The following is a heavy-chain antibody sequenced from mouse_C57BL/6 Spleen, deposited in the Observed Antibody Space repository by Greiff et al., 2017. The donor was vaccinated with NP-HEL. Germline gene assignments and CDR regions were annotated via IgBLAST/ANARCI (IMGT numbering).Heavy chain of an antibody. CDR2: ISSGSSTI. D-gene: IGHD3-3*01. CDR3: ARPGLGRKDYLDY. CDR1: GFTFSDYG. V-gene: IGHV5-17*01. J-gene: IGHJ2*01. Sequence: EVHLVESGGGLVKPGGSLKLSCAASGFTFSDYGMHWVRQAPEKGLEWVAYISSGSSTIYYADTVKGRFTISRDNAKNTLFLQMTSLRSEDTAMYYCARPGLGRKDYLDYWGQGTTLTVSS.